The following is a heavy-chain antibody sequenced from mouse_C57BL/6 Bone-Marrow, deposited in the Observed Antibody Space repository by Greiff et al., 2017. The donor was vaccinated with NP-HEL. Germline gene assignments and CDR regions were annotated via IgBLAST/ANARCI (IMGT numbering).Heavy chain of an antibody. D-gene: IGHD1-1*01. CDR1: GFTFSSYA. CDR3: ARDSRGSSYDD. CDR2: ISDGGSYT. J-gene: IGHJ2*01. Sequence: EVKVVESGGGLVKPGGSLKLSCAASGFTFSSYAMSWVRQTPEKRLEWVATISDGGSYTYYPDNVKGRFTISRDNAKNNLYLQMSHLKSEDTAMYYCARDSRGSSYDDWGQGTTLTVSS. V-gene: IGHV5-4*01.